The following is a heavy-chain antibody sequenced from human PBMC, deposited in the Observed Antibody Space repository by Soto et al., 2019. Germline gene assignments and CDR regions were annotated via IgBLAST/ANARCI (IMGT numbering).Heavy chain of an antibody. V-gene: IGHV4-59*08. CDR1: GGSISSYY. CDR2: IYYSGST. D-gene: IGHD6-19*01. CDR3: ARQHSSGWYDWFDP. J-gene: IGHJ5*02. Sequence: SETLSLTCTVSGGSISSYYWSWIRQPPGKGLEWIGYIYYSGSTNYNPSLKSRVTIPVDTSKNQFSLKLSSVTAADTAVYYCARQHSSGWYDWFDPWGQGTLVTVSS.